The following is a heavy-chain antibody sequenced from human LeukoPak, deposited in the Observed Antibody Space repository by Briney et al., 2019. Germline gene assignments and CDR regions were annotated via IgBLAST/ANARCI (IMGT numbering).Heavy chain of an antibody. CDR3: VRGRGYSGYDPFDF. CDR1: GFTFSSYS. CDR2: ISSSSRYI. Sequence: GGSLRLSCAASGFTFSSYSMNWVRQAPGKGLEWVSSISSSSRYIYYADSLKGRFTISRDDAKNSPYLQMNSLRVEDTAVYYCVRGRGYSGYDPFDFWGQGTLVTVSS. J-gene: IGHJ4*02. V-gene: IGHV3-21*01. D-gene: IGHD5-12*01.